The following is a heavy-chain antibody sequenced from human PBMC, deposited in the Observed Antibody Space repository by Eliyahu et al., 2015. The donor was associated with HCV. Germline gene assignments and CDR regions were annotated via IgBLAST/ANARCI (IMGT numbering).Heavy chain of an antibody. D-gene: IGHD5-18*01. CDR3: AREYGTWGSGYPHSYMDV. Sequence: QERLVESGGRAVHSGQSLRLSCAASGFIFSDFAMHWVRXAPGKGLEWVAGIXRAATTEDFADSLRGRVTVSRDDSKSTLFLELSGLSIDDAGLYYCAREYGTWGSGYPHSYMDVWGRGTTVTVSS. CDR2: IXRAATTE. V-gene: IGHV3-30*03. J-gene: IGHJ6*03. CDR1: GFIFSDFA.